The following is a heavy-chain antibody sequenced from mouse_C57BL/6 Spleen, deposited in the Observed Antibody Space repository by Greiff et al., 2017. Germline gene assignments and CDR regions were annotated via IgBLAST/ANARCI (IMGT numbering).Heavy chain of an antibody. Sequence: VQLQQSGAELVRPGSSVKLSCKASGYTFTSYWMDWVKQRPGQGLEWIGNIYPSDSETHYNQKFKDKATLTVDKSSSTAYMQLSSLTSEDSAVYYCARPYYGSSYGYFDYWGQGTTLTVSS. CDR2: IYPSDSET. CDR1: GYTFTSYW. V-gene: IGHV1-61*01. J-gene: IGHJ2*01. CDR3: ARPYYGSSYGYFDY. D-gene: IGHD1-1*01.